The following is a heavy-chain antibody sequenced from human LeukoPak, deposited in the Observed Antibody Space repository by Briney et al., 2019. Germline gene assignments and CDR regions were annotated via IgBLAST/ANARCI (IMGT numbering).Heavy chain of an antibody. V-gene: IGHV4-34*01. D-gene: IGHD1-14*01. Sequence: SETLSLTCAVYGGSFSGYYWSWIRQPPGKGLEWIGEINHSGSTNYDPSLKSRVTISVDTSKNQFSLKLSSVTAADTAVYYCARGLGTPLNYYYYGMDVWGQGTTVTVSS. J-gene: IGHJ6*02. CDR2: INHSGST. CDR3: ARGLGTPLNYYYYGMDV. CDR1: GGSFSGYY.